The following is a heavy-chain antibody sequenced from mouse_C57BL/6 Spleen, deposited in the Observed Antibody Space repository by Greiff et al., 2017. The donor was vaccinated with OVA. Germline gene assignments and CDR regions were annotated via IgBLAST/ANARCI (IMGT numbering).Heavy chain of an antibody. J-gene: IGHJ2*01. Sequence: QVQLQQPGAELVKPGASVKLSCKASGYTFTSYWMQWVNQRPGQGLEWIGEIDPSDSYTNYNQKFKGKATLTVDTSSSTAYMQLSSLTSEDSAVYYCARTDYYGSQYYFDYWGQGTTLTVSS. V-gene: IGHV1-50*01. CDR2: IDPSDSYT. D-gene: IGHD1-1*01. CDR3: ARTDYYGSQYYFDY. CDR1: GYTFTSYW.